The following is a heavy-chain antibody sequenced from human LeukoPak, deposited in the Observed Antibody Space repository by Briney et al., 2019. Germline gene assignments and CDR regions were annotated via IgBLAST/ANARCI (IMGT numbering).Heavy chain of an antibody. CDR2: INHSGST. D-gene: IGHD2-15*01. CDR1: GGSFSGYY. J-gene: IGHJ4*02. V-gene: IGHV4-34*01. CDR3: ARGVVVVAALYVLERHGFDY. Sequence: PSETLSLTCAVYGGSFSGYYWSWIRQPPGKGLEWSGEINHSGSTNYNPSLKSRVTISVDTSKNQFSLKLSSVTAADTAVYYCARGVVVVAALYVLERHGFDYWGEGTLVTVSS.